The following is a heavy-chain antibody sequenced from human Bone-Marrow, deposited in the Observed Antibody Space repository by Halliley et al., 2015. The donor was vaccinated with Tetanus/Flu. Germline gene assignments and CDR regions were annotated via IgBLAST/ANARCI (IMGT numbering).Heavy chain of an antibody. CDR3: AADHEALPMVRGFGLAV. D-gene: IGHD3-10*01. V-gene: IGHV1-58*01. Sequence: QLVQSGPEVKKPGTSVKVSCRTSGFTFDTSAVQWVRQARGRRLEWIGWIIVGSGNTNYAQNLQERVIITRDTSPRTVYMELSSLGSGARAVYYCAADHEALPMVRGFGLAVWGQGTPVSVPS. J-gene: IGHJ6*02. CDR2: IIVGSGNT. CDR1: GFTFDTSA.